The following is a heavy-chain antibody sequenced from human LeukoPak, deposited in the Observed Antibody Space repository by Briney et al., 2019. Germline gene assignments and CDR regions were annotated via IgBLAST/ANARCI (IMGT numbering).Heavy chain of an antibody. Sequence: GGSLRLSCAASGFTFGNFWMSWARQAPGGGLQWVASMKGDGSLIYYVDSVKGRFTISRDNARNSLYLQMNRLRADDTAVYYCARLFGGVTTYDYWGQGALVTVSS. J-gene: IGHJ4*02. CDR2: MKGDGSLI. D-gene: IGHD2-8*02. CDR1: GFTFGNFW. CDR3: ARLFGGVTTYDY. V-gene: IGHV3-7*01.